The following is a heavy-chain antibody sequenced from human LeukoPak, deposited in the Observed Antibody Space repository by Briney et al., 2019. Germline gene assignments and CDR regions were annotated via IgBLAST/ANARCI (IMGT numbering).Heavy chain of an antibody. V-gene: IGHV3-30*02. CDR1: GFTFSSYG. D-gene: IGHD6-13*01. Sequence: GGSLRPSCAASGFTFSSYGMHWVRQAPGKGLEWVAFIRYDGSNKYYADSVKGRFTISRDNSKNTLYLQMNSLRAEDTAVYYCANCLRSSSCQWDYWGQGTLVTVSS. J-gene: IGHJ4*02. CDR3: ANCLRSSSCQWDY. CDR2: IRYDGSNK.